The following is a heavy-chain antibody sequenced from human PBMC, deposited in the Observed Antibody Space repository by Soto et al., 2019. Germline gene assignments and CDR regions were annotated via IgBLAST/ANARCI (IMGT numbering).Heavy chain of an antibody. CDR1: GGTISSGSYH. J-gene: IGHJ5*02. CDR2: THYSGSA. CDR3: ARTANWLDP. Sequence: SETLSLTCDVSGGTISSGSYHWGWIRQAPGKGLEWIGNTHYSGSAYYNPSLKSRVTISVDTSNSQVSLRLSSVTAADTAIYYCARTANWLDPWGQGTLVTVSS. V-gene: IGHV4-39*01.